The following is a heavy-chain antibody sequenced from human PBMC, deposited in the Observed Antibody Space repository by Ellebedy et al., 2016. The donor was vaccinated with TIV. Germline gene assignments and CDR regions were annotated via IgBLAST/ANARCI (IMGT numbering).Heavy chain of an antibody. CDR1: GCSISSSSYY. CDR3: ARHLGRYYEKWFEP. D-gene: IGHD1-26*01. V-gene: IGHV4-39*01. Sequence: MPSETLSLTCTASGCSISSSSYYWGWIRQPPGKGPVRIGRIYYSGNTYYKPSLKSRVTISVDTSRNQFSLKLRSVTAADTAVYFCARHLGRYYEKWFEPWGQGSLVTVSS. J-gene: IGHJ5*02. CDR2: IYYSGNT.